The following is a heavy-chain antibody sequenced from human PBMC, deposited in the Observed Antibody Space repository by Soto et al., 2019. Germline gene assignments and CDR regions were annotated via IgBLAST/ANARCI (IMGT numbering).Heavy chain of an antibody. CDR3: AREDGDHYYYYMDV. CDR1: GYTFTGYN. Sequence: GPSVKVSCRASGYTFTGYNMHWVRQAPGQGLEWMGRIIPNIGIANYAQKFQGRVTMTTDKSTSTAYMELSSLRSEDTAVYYCAREDGDHYYYYMDVWGKGTTVTVSS. V-gene: IGHV1-69*04. J-gene: IGHJ6*03. CDR2: IIPNIGIA.